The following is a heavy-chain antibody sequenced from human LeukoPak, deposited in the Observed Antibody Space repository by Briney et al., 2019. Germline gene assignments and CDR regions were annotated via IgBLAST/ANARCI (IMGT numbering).Heavy chain of an antibody. Sequence: PSETLSLTCTVSGGSISSYYWSWIRQPPGKGLEWIGDIYYSGSTNYNPSLKSRVTISVDTSKNQFSLKLSSVTAADTAVYYCARGQTTAGEDFDYWGQGTLVTVSS. J-gene: IGHJ4*02. CDR1: GGSISSYY. CDR3: ARGQTTAGEDFDY. CDR2: IYYSGST. D-gene: IGHD1-7*01. V-gene: IGHV4-59*12.